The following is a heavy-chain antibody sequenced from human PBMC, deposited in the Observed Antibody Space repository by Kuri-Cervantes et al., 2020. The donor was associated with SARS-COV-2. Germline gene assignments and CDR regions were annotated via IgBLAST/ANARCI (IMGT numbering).Heavy chain of an antibody. J-gene: IGHJ4*02. CDR2: ISSSSSYI. CDR1: GFTFSSYS. D-gene: IGHD2-15*01. V-gene: IGHV3-21*03. Sequence: GESLKISCAASGFTFSSYSMNWVRQAPGKGLEWVSSISSSSSYIYYADSVKGRFTISRDNAKNSLYLQMNSLRAEDTAVYYCTNGVVVDQPFDYWGQGTLVTVSS. CDR3: TNGVVVDQPFDY.